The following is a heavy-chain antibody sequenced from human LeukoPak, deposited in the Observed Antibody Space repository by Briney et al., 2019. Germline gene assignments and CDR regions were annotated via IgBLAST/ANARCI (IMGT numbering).Heavy chain of an antibody. CDR2: INHSGST. D-gene: IGHD1-26*01. Sequence: PSETLSLTCAVYGGSFSGYYWSRIRQPPGKGLEWIGEINHSGSTNYNPSLKSRVTISVDTSKNQFSLKLSSVTAADTAVYYCATLKGGYSGSYYHAFDIWGQGTMVTVSS. CDR1: GGSFSGYY. J-gene: IGHJ3*02. V-gene: IGHV4-34*01. CDR3: ATLKGGYSGSYYHAFDI.